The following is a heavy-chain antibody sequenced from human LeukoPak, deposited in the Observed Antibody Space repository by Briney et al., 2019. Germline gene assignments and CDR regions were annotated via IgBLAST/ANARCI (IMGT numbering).Heavy chain of an antibody. CDR1: GFTVSSNY. Sequence: GGSLRLSCAVSGFTVSSNYMSWVRQAPGKGLEWVSVIYTGGTTYYADSVKGRFTISRDNAKNSLYLQVNSLRAEDTAVYYCARASYCSSITCYTAFDYWGQGTLVSVSS. D-gene: IGHD2-2*02. J-gene: IGHJ4*02. V-gene: IGHV3-66*01. CDR3: ARASYCSSITCYTAFDY. CDR2: IYTGGTT.